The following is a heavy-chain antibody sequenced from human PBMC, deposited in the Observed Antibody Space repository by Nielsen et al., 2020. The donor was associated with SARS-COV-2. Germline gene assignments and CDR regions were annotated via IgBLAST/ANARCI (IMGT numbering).Heavy chain of an antibody. J-gene: IGHJ4*02. Sequence: GGSLRLSCAASGLTFDDYAMHWVRQAPGKGLEWVSGISWNSGSIGYADSVKGRFTISRDNAKNSLYLQMNSLRAEDTALYYCAKGGGSYSGRDYWGQGTLVTVSS. CDR2: ISWNSGSI. V-gene: IGHV3-9*01. CDR3: AKGGGSYSGRDY. CDR1: GLTFDDYA. D-gene: IGHD1-26*01.